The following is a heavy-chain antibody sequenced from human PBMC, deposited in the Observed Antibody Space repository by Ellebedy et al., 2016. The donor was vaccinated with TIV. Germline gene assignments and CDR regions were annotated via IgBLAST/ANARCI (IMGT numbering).Heavy chain of an antibody. J-gene: IGHJ4*02. Sequence: AASVKVSCKASGNTFTSNSIYWVRRAPGRGLEWMGIINPTSGSTMYAQKFRGRVTVTSDTFTNTVYMELSSLTSEDTAVYFCATTEYSRTWSFDYWGQGTLVTVSS. CDR3: ATTEYSRTWSFDY. V-gene: IGHV1-46*01. D-gene: IGHD6-13*01. CDR1: GNTFTSNS. CDR2: INPTSGST.